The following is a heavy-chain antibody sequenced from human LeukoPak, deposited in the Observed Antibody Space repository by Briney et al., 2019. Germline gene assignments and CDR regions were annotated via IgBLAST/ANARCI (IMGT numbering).Heavy chain of an antibody. D-gene: IGHD3-9*01. Sequence: HPGGSLRLSCVASGFTVSSYWMSWVRQAPGKGLEWVANIKQDGSEIHYVDSVKGRFTISRDNAKNSLYVQMNSLRAEDTAVYYCAKHSRFRYFDWPPSRGAFDAWGQGTMVTISS. CDR2: IKQDGSEI. J-gene: IGHJ3*01. CDR1: GFTVSSYW. CDR3: AKHSRFRYFDWPPSRGAFDA. V-gene: IGHV3-7*01.